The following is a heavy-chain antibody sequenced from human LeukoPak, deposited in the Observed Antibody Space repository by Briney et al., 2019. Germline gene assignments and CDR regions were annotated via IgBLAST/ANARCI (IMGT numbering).Heavy chain of an antibody. CDR3: ARSIAAAGIDNYFDY. J-gene: IGHJ4*02. CDR2: ISGSGGST. V-gene: IGHV3-23*01. CDR1: GFTFKNYA. Sequence: GGSLRLSCAASGFTFKNYAMSWVRQAPGKGLEWVSAISGSGGSTYYADSVKGRFTISRDNSKNTLYLQMNSLRAEDTAVYYCARSIAAAGIDNYFDYWGQGTLVTVSS. D-gene: IGHD6-13*01.